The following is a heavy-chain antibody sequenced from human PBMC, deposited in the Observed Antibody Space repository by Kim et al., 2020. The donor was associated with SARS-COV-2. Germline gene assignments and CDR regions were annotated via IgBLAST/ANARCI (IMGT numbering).Heavy chain of an antibody. V-gene: IGHV3-30*07. D-gene: IGHD3-10*01. J-gene: IGHJ4*02. CDR3: ARDPGVRFGERSFDY. Sequence: DSVKGRFTISRDNSKNTLYLQMNSRRAEDTAVYYCARDPGVRFGERSFDYWGQGTLVTVSS.